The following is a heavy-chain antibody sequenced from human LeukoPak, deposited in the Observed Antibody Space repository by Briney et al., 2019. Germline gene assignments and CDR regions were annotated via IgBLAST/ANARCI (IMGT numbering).Heavy chain of an antibody. CDR3: ARDYSGTYSFDS. D-gene: IGHD1-26*01. Sequence: GGSLRLSCAVSGFTFSNYWMTWVRQAPGKGLEWVANIKQDGSEKYYVDSVKGRITISRDNAKSSLYLQMNSLRVEDTAVYYCARDYSGTYSFDSWGHGTRVTVSS. CDR2: IKQDGSEK. J-gene: IGHJ4*01. V-gene: IGHV3-7*01. CDR1: GFTFSNYW.